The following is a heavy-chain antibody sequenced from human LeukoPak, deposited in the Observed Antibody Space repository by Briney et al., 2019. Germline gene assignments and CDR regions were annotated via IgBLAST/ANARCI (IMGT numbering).Heavy chain of an antibody. CDR3: ARVLTGAASNI. CDR2: ISAYNGNT. J-gene: IGHJ3*02. CDR1: GYIFTSYG. Sequence: GASVKVSCKASGYIFTSYGISWVRQAPGQGLEWMGWISAYNGNTNYAQRLQGRVTMTTDTSTRTAYMELRSLRPDDTAVYYCARVLTGAASNIWRQGTMVTVSS. D-gene: IGHD3-10*01. V-gene: IGHV1-18*01.